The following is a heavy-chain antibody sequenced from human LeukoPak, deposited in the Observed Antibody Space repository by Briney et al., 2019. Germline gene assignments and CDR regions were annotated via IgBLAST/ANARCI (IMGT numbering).Heavy chain of an antibody. CDR3: AKEVNYDGSGSVAS. CDR1: GFTLSDYY. D-gene: IGHD3-22*01. V-gene: IGHV3-11*01. Sequence: GGSLRLSCAASGFTLSDYYMSWIRQAPGKGLEWVSYISSSGSNIYYADSVKCRFPLSRDNAKTSLYLQMNSLRAEDTAVYYCAKEVNYDGSGSVASWGQGTLVTVSS. CDR2: ISSSGSNI. J-gene: IGHJ4*02.